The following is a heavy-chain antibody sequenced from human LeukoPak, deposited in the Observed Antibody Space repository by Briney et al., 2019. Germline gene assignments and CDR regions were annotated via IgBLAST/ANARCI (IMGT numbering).Heavy chain of an antibody. J-gene: IGHJ4*02. V-gene: IGHV3-11*05. CDR1: GFTFSDYY. CDR2: ISSSSDYT. CDR3: ARVKVGTTNRFDY. D-gene: IGHD1-26*01. Sequence: PGGSLRLSCAASGFTFSDYYMTWIRQAPGKGLECVSYISSSSDYTNYPDSVKGRLTISRDNAKNSLHLQMNSLRAEDTAVYYCARVKVGTTNRFDYWGQGTLVTVSS.